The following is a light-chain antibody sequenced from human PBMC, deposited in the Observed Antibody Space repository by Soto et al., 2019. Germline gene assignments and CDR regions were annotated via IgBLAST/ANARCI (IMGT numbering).Light chain of an antibody. Sequence: QSVLTQPRSVSGSPGQSVTISCTGTSSDVGGYNYVSWYRQYPGKAPKLIIYDVSNRPSGVSCRFSGSKSGNTASLTISELQAEDEADYYCNSYAGTSYVFGTGTKVTVL. CDR3: NSYAGTSYV. J-gene: IGLJ1*01. CDR1: SSDVGGYNY. CDR2: DVS. V-gene: IGLV2-11*01.